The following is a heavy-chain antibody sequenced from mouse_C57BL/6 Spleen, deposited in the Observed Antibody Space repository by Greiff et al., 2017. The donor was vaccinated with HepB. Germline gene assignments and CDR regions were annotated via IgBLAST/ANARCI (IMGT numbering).Heavy chain of an antibody. CDR1: GFNIKDDY. D-gene: IGHD1-1*01. Sequence: EVQLQESGAELVRPGASVKLSCTASGFNIKDDYMHWVKQRPEQGLEWIGWIDPENGDTEYASKFQGKATITADTSSNTAYLQLSSLTSEDTAVYYCTTSYGSSYEWYFDVWGTGTTVTVSS. J-gene: IGHJ1*03. CDR2: IDPENGDT. V-gene: IGHV14-4*01. CDR3: TTSYGSSYEWYFDV.